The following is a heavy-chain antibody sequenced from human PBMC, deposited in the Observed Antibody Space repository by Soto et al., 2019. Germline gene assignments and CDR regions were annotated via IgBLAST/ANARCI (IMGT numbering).Heavy chain of an antibody. D-gene: IGHD1-26*01. Sequence: SETLSLTCTVSGGTISSSNNFWGCIRQPPGKGLEWIGKINHSGSTNYNPSLKSRVTISVDTSKNQFSLKLSSVTAADTAVYYCARGGATSYYYYMDVWGKGTTVTVSS. CDR3: ARGGATSYYYYMDV. J-gene: IGHJ6*03. V-gene: IGHV4-39*07. CDR2: INHSGST. CDR1: GGTISSSNNF.